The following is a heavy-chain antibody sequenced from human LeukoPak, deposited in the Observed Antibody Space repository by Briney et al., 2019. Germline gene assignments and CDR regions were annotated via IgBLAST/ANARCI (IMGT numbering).Heavy chain of an antibody. CDR2: IYTSGST. CDR1: GGSISSGSYY. Sequence: SQTLSLTCTVSGGSISSGSYYWSWIRQPAGKGLEWIGRIYTSGSTNYNPSLKSRVTIPVDTSKNQFSLKLSSVTAADTAVYYCARGLVDDYGDYVGAFDIWGQGTMVTVSS. CDR3: ARGLVDDYGDYVGAFDI. V-gene: IGHV4-61*02. J-gene: IGHJ3*02. D-gene: IGHD4-17*01.